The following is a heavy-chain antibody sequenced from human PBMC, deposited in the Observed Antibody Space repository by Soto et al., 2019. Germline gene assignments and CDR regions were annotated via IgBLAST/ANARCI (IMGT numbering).Heavy chain of an antibody. CDR2: IYYSGST. V-gene: IGHV4-39*01. J-gene: IGHJ6*02. CDR3: ARRVKTNYYYYGMDV. Sequence: PSATLSLTCTVSGRSISRSRYYWGWLGQTPGKGLEWIGSIYYSGSTYYNPSLKSRVTISVDTSKNQFSLKLSSVTAADTAVYYCARRVKTNYYYYGMDVWGQGTTVTVS. CDR1: GRSISRSRYY.